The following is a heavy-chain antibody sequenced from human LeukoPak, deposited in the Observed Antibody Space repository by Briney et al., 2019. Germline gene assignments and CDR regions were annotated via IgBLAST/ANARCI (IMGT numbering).Heavy chain of an antibody. CDR1: GFTFSSYE. CDR3: AELGITMIGGV. D-gene: IGHD3-10*02. Sequence: GGSRRLSCAASGFTFSSYEMKWVRQAAGEGRGWVSYISSRGSTIYYADSVKGRFTISRDNAENSLYLQMNSLSAEDTAVYYCAELGITMIGGVWGKGTTVTLSS. J-gene: IGHJ6*03. CDR2: ISSRGSTI. V-gene: IGHV3-48*03.